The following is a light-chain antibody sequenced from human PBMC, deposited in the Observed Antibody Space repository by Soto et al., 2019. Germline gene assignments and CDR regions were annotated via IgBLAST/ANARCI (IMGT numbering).Light chain of an antibody. CDR3: QQYNNWWT. CDR2: GAS. Sequence: VLTQSPATLSVSPGERATLSCRASQSVSSNLAWYQQKPGQAPRLLIYGASTRATGIPARFSGSGSGTEFTLTISSLQSEDFAVYYCQQYNNWWTFGQGTKVDIK. V-gene: IGKV3-15*01. J-gene: IGKJ1*01. CDR1: QSVSSN.